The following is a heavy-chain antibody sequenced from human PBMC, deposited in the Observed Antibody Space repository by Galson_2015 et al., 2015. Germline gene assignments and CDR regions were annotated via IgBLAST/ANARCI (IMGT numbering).Heavy chain of an antibody. CDR1: GGSISSSSCY. CDR3: ARHGDIVVVPAAMSLDY. CDR2: IYYSGST. J-gene: IGHJ4*02. V-gene: IGHV4-39*01. Sequence: SETLSLTCTVSGGSISSSSCYWGWIRQPPGKGLEWIGSIYYSGSTYYNPSLKSRVTISVDTSKNQFSLKLSSVTAADTAVYYCARHGDIVVVPAAMSLDYWGQGTLVTVSS. D-gene: IGHD2-2*01.